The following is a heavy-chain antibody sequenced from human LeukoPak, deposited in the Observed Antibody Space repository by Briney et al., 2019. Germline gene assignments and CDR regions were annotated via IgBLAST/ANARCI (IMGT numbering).Heavy chain of an antibody. V-gene: IGHV1-18*01. Sequence: ASVKVSCKTSGYRFITFGINWVRQAPGQGLEWMGWISAYNGNTNYAQKLQGRVTMTTDTSTSTAYMELRSLRSDDTAVYYCVRETDVDGYSDAFDIWGQGTMVTVSS. CDR1: GYRFITFG. CDR3: VRETDVDGYSDAFDI. J-gene: IGHJ3*02. CDR2: ISAYNGNT. D-gene: IGHD5-24*01.